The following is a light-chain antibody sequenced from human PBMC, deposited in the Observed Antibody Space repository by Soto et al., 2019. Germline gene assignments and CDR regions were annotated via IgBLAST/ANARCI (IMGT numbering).Light chain of an antibody. CDR1: QTVSTN. CDR2: GAS. V-gene: IGKV3-15*01. Sequence: IVLTQSPGALSVSPGERATLSCRASQTVSTNLAWYEQKPGQPPRLLIYGASTRATGIPARFSGSGSGTEFTLTISSMQSEDGAIHYWQQYNEWPSCTFGQGTKVEIK. CDR3: QQYNEWPSCT. J-gene: IGKJ2*02.